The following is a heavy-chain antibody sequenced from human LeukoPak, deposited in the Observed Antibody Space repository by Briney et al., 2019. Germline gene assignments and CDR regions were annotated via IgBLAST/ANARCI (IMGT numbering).Heavy chain of an antibody. V-gene: IGHV3-48*03. Sequence: GGSLRLSCAASGFTFGSFGMNWVRQAAGKGLEWLSYISSSGSNKYYADSLKGRFTISRDNAKNSLYLQMNSLTAEDTADYYCARDLGDYVGYDAFDVWGQGTRVTVSS. D-gene: IGHD4-17*01. J-gene: IGHJ3*01. CDR2: ISSSGSNK. CDR1: GFTFGSFG. CDR3: ARDLGDYVGYDAFDV.